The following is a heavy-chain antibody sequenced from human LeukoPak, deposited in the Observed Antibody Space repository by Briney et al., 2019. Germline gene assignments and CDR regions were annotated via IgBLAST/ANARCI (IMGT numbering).Heavy chain of an antibody. Sequence: GSLRLSCAASGFTFSSYWMHWVRQAPGKGLVWVSRINSDGSRTSYADSVKGRFTISRDNAKNTLYLQMNSLRAEDTAVYYCARDRITMVRGVIILYNWFDPWGQGTLVTVSS. J-gene: IGHJ5*02. D-gene: IGHD3-10*01. CDR2: INSDGSRT. CDR1: GFTFSSYW. CDR3: ARDRITMVRGVIILYNWFDP. V-gene: IGHV3-74*01.